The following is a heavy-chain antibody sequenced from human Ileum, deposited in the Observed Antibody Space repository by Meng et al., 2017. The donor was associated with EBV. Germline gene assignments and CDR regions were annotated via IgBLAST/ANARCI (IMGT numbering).Heavy chain of an antibody. J-gene: IGHJ4*02. CDR3: ARRRGDHDYLDD. D-gene: IGHD4-17*01. CDR1: GGSITNVYYC. CDR2: LCPSGNT. Sequence: QRRLQGAGPGLVKPSGPLSLLCTASGGSITNVYYCGDWSRQAPGKGLEWITRLCPSGNTYNNPSLKSRVTTSVDTSKNQFSLWLNSMTAADTAVYYCARRRGDHDYLDDWGQGTLVTVSS. V-gene: IGHV4-39*01.